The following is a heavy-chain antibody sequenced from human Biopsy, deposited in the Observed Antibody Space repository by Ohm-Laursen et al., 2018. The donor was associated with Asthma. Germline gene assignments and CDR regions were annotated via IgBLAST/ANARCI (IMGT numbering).Heavy chain of an antibody. V-gene: IGHV4-39*01. CDR1: SGSGGYMRSGNYY. Sequence: SDTLSLTCSLSSGSGGYMRSGNYYWGWIRQPPGKGLEWIGSIYYSGTTYYNPSLESRVTVFTDTSKNHFSLKLTSVTAADTAVYYCVRGSSSWHHGPFHYYYGLDVWGQGTTATVSS. CDR3: VRGSSSWHHGPFHYYYGLDV. J-gene: IGHJ6*02. CDR2: IYYSGTT. D-gene: IGHD6-13*01.